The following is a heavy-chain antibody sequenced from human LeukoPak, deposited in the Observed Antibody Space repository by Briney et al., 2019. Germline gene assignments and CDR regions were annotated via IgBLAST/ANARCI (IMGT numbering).Heavy chain of an antibody. D-gene: IGHD2-21*02. V-gene: IGHV1-2*02. J-gene: IGHJ3*02. CDR2: LNPKSGGP. Sequence: GASVKVSCKASGYTFTGYYMHWVRQAPGQGLEWVGWLNPKSGGPNYAQECQGRVTMTRDPSISTAYMELSRLRSDDTAVYYCARDREHIVVVTPPSAFDIWGQGTMVSVSS. CDR1: GYTFTGYY. CDR3: ARDREHIVVVTPPSAFDI.